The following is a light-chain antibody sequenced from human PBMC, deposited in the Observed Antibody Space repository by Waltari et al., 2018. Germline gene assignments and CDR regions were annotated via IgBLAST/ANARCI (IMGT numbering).Light chain of an antibody. CDR1: QSISSY. CDR3: QQSYSTPLT. J-gene: IGKJ3*01. V-gene: IGKV1-39*01. CDR2: AAS. Sequence: DIQMTQSPSSLSASVGDRVTITCRASQSISSYLNWYQQKQGKAPKPLIYAASSLQSGVPSRFSGSGSGTDFTLTISSLQPEDFATYYCQQSYSTPLTFGPGTKVDIK.